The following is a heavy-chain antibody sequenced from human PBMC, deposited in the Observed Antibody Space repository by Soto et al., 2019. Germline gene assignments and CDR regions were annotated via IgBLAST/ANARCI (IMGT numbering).Heavy chain of an antibody. D-gene: IGHD3-9*01. V-gene: IGHV3-48*03. Sequence: GGSLRLSCAASGFTFSSYEMNWVRQAPGKGLEWVSYISSSGSTIYYADSVKGRFTISRDNAKNSLYLQMNRLRAEDTAVYYCATDYDILTGYYASYYYYGMDVWGQGTTVTVSS. CDR2: ISSSGSTI. CDR1: GFTFSSYE. CDR3: ATDYDILTGYYASYYYYGMDV. J-gene: IGHJ6*02.